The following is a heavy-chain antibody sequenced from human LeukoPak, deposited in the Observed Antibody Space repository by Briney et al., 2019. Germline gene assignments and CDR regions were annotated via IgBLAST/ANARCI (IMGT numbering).Heavy chain of an antibody. Sequence: PGGSLRLSCAASGFTFSNYWMNWVRQAPGKGLHWVSYISSSSSTIYYADSVEGRFTISRDNAKNSLYLQMNSLRAEDTAIYYCARGRYDFWSGPRAYYFDYWGQGTLVTVSS. CDR2: ISSSSSTI. CDR1: GFTFSNYW. CDR3: ARGRYDFWSGPRAYYFDY. V-gene: IGHV3-48*04. D-gene: IGHD3-3*01. J-gene: IGHJ4*01.